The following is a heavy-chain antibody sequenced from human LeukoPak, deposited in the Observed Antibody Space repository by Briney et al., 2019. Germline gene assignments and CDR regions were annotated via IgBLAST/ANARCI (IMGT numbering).Heavy chain of an antibody. CDR2: ISSSGSTI. D-gene: IGHD5-12*01. V-gene: IGHV3-48*03. CDR3: ARDHWLRYYYYGMDV. J-gene: IGHJ6*02. Sequence: GGSLRLSCAASGFTFSSYEMNWVRQAPGKGLEWVSYISSSGSTIYYADSVKGRFTISRDNAKNSLYLQMNSLRAEDTAVYYCARDHWLRYYYYGMDVWGQGTTVTVSS. CDR1: GFTFSSYE.